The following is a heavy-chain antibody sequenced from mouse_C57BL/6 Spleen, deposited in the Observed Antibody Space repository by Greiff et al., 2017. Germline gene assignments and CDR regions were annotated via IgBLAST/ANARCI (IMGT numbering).Heavy chain of an antibody. D-gene: IGHD6-1*01. J-gene: IGHJ4*01. CDR2: IHPNSGST. Sequence: QVQLQQPGAELVKPGASVKLSCKASGYTFTSYWMHWVKQRPGQGLEWIGMIHPNSGSTNYNEKFKSKATLTVDKSSSTAYMQLSSLTSEDSAVYYCARGASTIEYYAMDYWGQGTSVTVSS. CDR3: ARGASTIEYYAMDY. CDR1: GYTFTSYW. V-gene: IGHV1-64*01.